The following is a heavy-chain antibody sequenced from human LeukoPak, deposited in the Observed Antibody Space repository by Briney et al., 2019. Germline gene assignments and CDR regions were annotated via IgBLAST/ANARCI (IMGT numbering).Heavy chain of an antibody. J-gene: IGHJ4*02. CDR2: IYYSGST. CDR3: ASYSSGWYDY. D-gene: IGHD6-19*01. V-gene: IGHV4-59*01. CDR1: GGSISSYY. Sequence: SETLPLTCTVSGGSISSYYWSWIRQPPGKGLEWIGYIYYSGSTNYNPSLKSRVTISVDTSKNQFSLKLSSVTAADTAVYYCASYSSGWYDYWGQGTLVTVSS.